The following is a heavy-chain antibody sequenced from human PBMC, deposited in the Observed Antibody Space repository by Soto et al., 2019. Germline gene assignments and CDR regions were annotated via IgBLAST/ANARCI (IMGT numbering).Heavy chain of an antibody. CDR1: GGSISSGGYY. J-gene: IGHJ4*02. CDR3: ARRYGGNFDY. D-gene: IGHD2-15*01. V-gene: IGHV4-31*03. Sequence: QVQLQESGPGLVKPSQTMSLTCTVYGGSISSGGYYWSWIRKHPGKVLEWIGYIYYSGSTYYNPSLKSRVTISVDTSKNQFSLKLSSVTAADTAVYYCARRYGGNFDYWGQGTLVTVSS. CDR2: IYYSGST.